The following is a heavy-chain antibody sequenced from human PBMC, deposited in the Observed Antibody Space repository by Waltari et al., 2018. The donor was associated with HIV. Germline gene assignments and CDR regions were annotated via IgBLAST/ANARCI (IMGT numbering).Heavy chain of an antibody. J-gene: IGHJ3*02. CDR3: ARDHAGSYYGAFDI. Sequence: QVQLQQSGPGLVKPSQTLPLTCAISGDRVSSNSAAWHWIRPSPSRGLEWLGRTYYRSKWYNDYAVSVKSRITINPDTSKNQFSLQLNSVTPEDTAVYYCARDHAGSYYGAFDIWGQGTMVTVSS. D-gene: IGHD1-26*01. CDR2: TYYRSKWYN. CDR1: GDRVSSNSAA. V-gene: IGHV6-1*01.